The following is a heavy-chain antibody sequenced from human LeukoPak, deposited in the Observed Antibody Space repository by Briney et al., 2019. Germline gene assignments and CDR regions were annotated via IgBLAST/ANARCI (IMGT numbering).Heavy chain of an antibody. J-gene: IGHJ4*02. V-gene: IGHV1-2*02. CDR2: INPNSGGT. D-gene: IGHD1-26*01. CDR3: ARDPSIVGATAPTDY. CDR1: GYTFTGYY. Sequence: ASVKVSCKASGYTFTGYYMHWVRQAPGQGLEWMGWINPNSGGTNYAQKFQGRVTMTRDTSISTAYMELSRLRSDDTDVYYCARDPSIVGATAPTDYWGQGTLVTVSS.